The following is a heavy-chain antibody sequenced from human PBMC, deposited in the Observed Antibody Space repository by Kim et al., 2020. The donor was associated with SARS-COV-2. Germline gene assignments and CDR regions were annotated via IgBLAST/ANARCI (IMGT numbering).Heavy chain of an antibody. V-gene: IGHV5-10-1*01. CDR1: GYSFTSYW. J-gene: IGHJ6*04. CDR3: WRRGVYSSGWYLYYGMDV. CDR2: IDPSDSYT. Sequence: GESLKISCKGSGYSFTSYWINWVRQMPGKGLEWMGRIDPSDSYTNYSPSFEGHVTISADKSIRTVYLQWSSLKASDTAMYYCWRRGVYSSGWYLYYGMDVWGEGSTVTVSS. D-gene: IGHD6-19*01.